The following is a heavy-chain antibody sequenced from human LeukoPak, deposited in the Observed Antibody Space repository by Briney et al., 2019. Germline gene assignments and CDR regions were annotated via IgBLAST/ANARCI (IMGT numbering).Heavy chain of an antibody. CDR3: ARGSSGGQY. CDR1: GGSISSSY. D-gene: IGHD6-19*01. V-gene: IGHV4-59*01. J-gene: IGHJ4*02. CDR2: IYYSGST. Sequence: PSETLSLTCTVSGGSISSSYWSWIRQPPGQGLEWIGYIYYSGSTNYNPSLKSRVTISVDTSKNQFSLKLSSVTAADTAVYYCARGSSGGQYWGQGTLVTVSS.